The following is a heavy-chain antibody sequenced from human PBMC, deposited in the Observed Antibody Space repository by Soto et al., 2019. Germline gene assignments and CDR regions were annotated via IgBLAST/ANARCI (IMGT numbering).Heavy chain of an antibody. V-gene: IGHV3-23*01. J-gene: IGHJ4*02. Sequence: PVGSLRLSCAVSGFTFSNYVMSWFRQAPGKGLEWVSAIAGSGGSTYYADSVKGRFTISRDNSENTLYLQMNSLRAEDTAVYYCAKLGGSYPNYYFDYWGQGALVTVSS. D-gene: IGHD1-26*01. CDR3: AKLGGSYPNYYFDY. CDR1: GFTFSNYV. CDR2: IAGSGGST.